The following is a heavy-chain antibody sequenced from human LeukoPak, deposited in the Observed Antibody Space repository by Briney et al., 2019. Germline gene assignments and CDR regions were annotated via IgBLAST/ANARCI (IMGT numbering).Heavy chain of an antibody. Sequence: SETLSLTCAVYGGSFSGYYWSWIRQPPGKGLEWIGEINHSGSTNYNPSLNSRVTISVDTSKNQFSLKLSSVTAADTAVYYCASGRRYSSSWWAFDIWGQGTMVTVSS. CDR2: INHSGST. CDR1: GGSFSGYY. J-gene: IGHJ3*02. CDR3: ASGRRYSSSWWAFDI. D-gene: IGHD6-13*01. V-gene: IGHV4-34*01.